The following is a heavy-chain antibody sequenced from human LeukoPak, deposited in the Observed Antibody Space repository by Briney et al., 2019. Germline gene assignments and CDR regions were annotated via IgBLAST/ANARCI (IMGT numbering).Heavy chain of an antibody. J-gene: IGHJ4*02. CDR1: GDSISSYY. V-gene: IGHV4-4*07. Sequence: SETLSLTCTVSGDSISSYYWSWIRQPAGKGLEWIGRIYTSGSTNYNPSPKSRVTMSVDTSKNQFSLKLTSVTAADTAVYYCARDGYSSPTDWGQGTLVTVSS. CDR2: IYTSGST. CDR3: ARDGYSSPTD. D-gene: IGHD6-13*01.